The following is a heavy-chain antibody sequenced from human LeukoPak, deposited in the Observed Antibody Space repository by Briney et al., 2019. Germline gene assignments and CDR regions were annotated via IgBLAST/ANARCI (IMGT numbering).Heavy chain of an antibody. CDR3: ARDGVSPMVATAGWFDP. CDR2: IIPILGIA. D-gene: IGHD5-12*01. CDR1: GGTFSSYA. V-gene: IGHV1-69*04. J-gene: IGHJ5*02. Sequence: ASVKVSCNASGGTFSSYAISWVRQAPGQGLEWMGRIIPILGIANYAQKFQGRVTITADKSTSTAYMELSSLRSEDTAVYYCARDGVSPMVATAGWFDPWGQGTLVTVSS.